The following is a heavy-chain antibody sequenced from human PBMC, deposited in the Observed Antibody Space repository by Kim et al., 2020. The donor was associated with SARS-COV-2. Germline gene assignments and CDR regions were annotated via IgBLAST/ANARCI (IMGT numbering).Heavy chain of an antibody. J-gene: IGHJ6*02. V-gene: IGHV3-21*01. Sequence: SVKGRFTISRDNAKNSLYLQMNSLRAEDTAVYYCAREQLADFYYYYGMDVWGQGTTVTVSS. D-gene: IGHD1-1*01. CDR3: AREQLADFYYYYGMDV.